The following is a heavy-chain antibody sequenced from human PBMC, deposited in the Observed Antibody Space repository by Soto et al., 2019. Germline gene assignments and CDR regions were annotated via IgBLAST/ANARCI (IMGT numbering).Heavy chain of an antibody. CDR2: IYYSGST. J-gene: IGHJ4*02. D-gene: IGHD2-15*01. V-gene: IGHV4-31*03. Sequence: PSETLSLTCTVAGGSISSGGYYWSWIRQHPGKGLEWIGYIYYSGSTYYNPSLKSRVTISVDTSKNQFSLRLSSVTAADTAVYYCARVVVVAATLDYWGQGTLVTVSS. CDR1: GGSISSGGYY. CDR3: ARVVVVAATLDY.